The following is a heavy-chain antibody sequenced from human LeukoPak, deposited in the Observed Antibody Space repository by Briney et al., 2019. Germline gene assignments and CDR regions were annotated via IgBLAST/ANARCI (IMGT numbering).Heavy chain of an antibody. Sequence: GRSLRLSCAASGFTFSSYAMHWVRQAPGKGLVWVSRINSDGSSTSYADSVKGRFTISRDNAKNTLYLQMNSLRAEDTAVYYCAREGGYSYGLNWGQGTLVTVSS. CDR2: INSDGSST. D-gene: IGHD5-18*01. CDR3: AREGGYSYGLN. J-gene: IGHJ4*02. CDR1: GFTFSSYA. V-gene: IGHV3-74*01.